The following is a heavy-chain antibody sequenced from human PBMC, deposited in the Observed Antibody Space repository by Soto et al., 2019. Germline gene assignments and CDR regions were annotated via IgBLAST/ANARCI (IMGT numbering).Heavy chain of an antibody. CDR3: ARGSALVYSSFTYYFDY. CDR2: INHSGST. V-gene: IGHV4-34*01. Sequence: QVQLQQWGAGLLKPSETLSLTCAIYGGSFSGYYWSWIRQPPGKGLEWIGEINHSGSTNYNPSLKSRVTISVDTSKNQFSLKLSSVTAADTAVYYCARGSALVYSSFTYYFDYWGQGTLVTVSS. D-gene: IGHD6-6*01. J-gene: IGHJ4*02. CDR1: GGSFSGYY.